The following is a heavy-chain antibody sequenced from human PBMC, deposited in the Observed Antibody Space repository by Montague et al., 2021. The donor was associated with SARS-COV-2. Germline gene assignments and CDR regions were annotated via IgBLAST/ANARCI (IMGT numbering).Heavy chain of an antibody. V-gene: IGHV4-39*07. CDR1: GGSISSSSYY. Sequence: SETLSLTCTVSGGSISSSSYYWGWIRQPPGKGLEWIGSIYYSGSTYYNPSLKSRVTISVDTSKNQFCLKLSSVTAADTAVYYCARDLRRGFDPWGQGTLVTVSS. CDR3: ARDLRRGFDP. D-gene: IGHD3-10*01. CDR2: IYYSGST. J-gene: IGHJ5*02.